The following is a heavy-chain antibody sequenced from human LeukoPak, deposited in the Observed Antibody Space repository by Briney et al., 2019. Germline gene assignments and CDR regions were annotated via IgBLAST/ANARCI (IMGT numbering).Heavy chain of an antibody. V-gene: IGHV3-30*04. CDR2: ISYDGSNK. Sequence: PGGSLRLSCAASGFTFSSYAMHWVRQAPGKGLEWVAVISYDGSNKYYADSVKGRFTISRVNSKNTLYLQMNSLRAEDTAVYYCARDFRGGERIAVAGTDYWGQGTLVTVSS. D-gene: IGHD6-19*01. CDR3: ARDFRGGERIAVAGTDY. J-gene: IGHJ4*02. CDR1: GFTFSSYA.